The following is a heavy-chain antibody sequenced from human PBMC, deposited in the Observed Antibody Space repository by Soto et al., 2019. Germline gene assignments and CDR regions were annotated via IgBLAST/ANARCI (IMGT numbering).Heavy chain of an antibody. CDR3: ATDPICSGGSCLEGMDV. J-gene: IGHJ6*02. V-gene: IGHV3-23*01. D-gene: IGHD2-15*01. CDR1: GFTFSSYA. CDR2: ISGSGGST. Sequence: PGGSLRLSCAASGFTFSSYAMSWVRQAPGKGLEWVSAISGSGGSTYYADSVKGRFTISRDNSKNTRDLQMNSLRAEDTAVYDCATDPICSGGSCLEGMDVWGQGSTVTVSS.